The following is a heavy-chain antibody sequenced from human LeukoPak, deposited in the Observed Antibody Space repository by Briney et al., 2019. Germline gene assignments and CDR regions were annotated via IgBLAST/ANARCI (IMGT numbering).Heavy chain of an antibody. D-gene: IGHD3-22*01. CDR1: GYTFTSYA. Sequence: ASVKVSCKASGYTFTSYAMNWVRQAPGQGLEWMGWINTNTGNPTYAQGFTGRLVFSLDTSVSTAYLQISSLKAEDTAVYYCAIKTYYYDSSGYSIDYWGQGTLVTVSS. J-gene: IGHJ4*02. CDR2: INTNTGNP. V-gene: IGHV7-4-1*02. CDR3: AIKTYYYDSSGYSIDY.